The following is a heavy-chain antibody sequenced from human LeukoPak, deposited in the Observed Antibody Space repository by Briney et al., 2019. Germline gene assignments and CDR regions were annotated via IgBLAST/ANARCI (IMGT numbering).Heavy chain of an antibody. J-gene: IGHJ4*02. CDR1: GFTFSSYS. Sequence: GGSLRLSCAASGFTFSSYSMNWGRQAPGKGLEWVSCVTSSSSHIYYADSVKGRFTISRDNAKNSLYLQMNSLRAEDTAVYYCARGWTESSGAILVYWGQGALVTVSS. D-gene: IGHD2-15*01. CDR3: ARGWTESSGAILVY. V-gene: IGHV3-21*01. CDR2: VTSSSSHI.